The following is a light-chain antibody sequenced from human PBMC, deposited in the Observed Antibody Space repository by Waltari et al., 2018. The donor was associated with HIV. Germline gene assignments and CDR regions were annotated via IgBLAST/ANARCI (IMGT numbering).Light chain of an antibody. CDR3: LQYNVYLPWT. CDR1: QSITYW. J-gene: IGKJ1*01. Sequence: DIQMTQSPSTLSASVGDSVTITCRASQSITYWVAWYQQKPGKAPRLLIYKASTLKSGVPSRFSGTGAGTEFTLTISSLQPDDSATYYCLQYNVYLPWTFGRGTKVEIK. V-gene: IGKV1-5*03. CDR2: KAS.